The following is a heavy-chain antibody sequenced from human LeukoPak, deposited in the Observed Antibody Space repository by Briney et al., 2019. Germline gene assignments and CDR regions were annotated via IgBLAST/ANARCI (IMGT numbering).Heavy chain of an antibody. Sequence: GGSLRLSCAASGFTFSSYAMHWVRQAPGKGLEWVAVISYDGSNKYYADSVKGRFTISRDNSKNTLYLQMNSLRAEDTAVYYCARTASRWELRGVFDYWGQGTLVTVSS. V-gene: IGHV3-30-3*01. CDR1: GFTFSSYA. CDR2: ISYDGSNK. D-gene: IGHD1-26*01. CDR3: ARTASRWELRGVFDY. J-gene: IGHJ4*02.